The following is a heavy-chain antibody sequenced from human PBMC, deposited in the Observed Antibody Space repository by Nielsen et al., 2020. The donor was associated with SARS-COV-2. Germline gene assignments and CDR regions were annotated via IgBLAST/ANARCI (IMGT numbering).Heavy chain of an antibody. V-gene: IGHV4-4*07. CDR2: IQNGVTT. CDR3: ARDGWETEAGYSYNGMDV. CDR1: GDSIRHYY. J-gene: IGHJ6*01. Sequence: SETLSLTCTVSGDSIRHYYWNWVRQPAGKRLEWIGLIQNGVTTKYNPSFESRVTMSVDTSKNQFSLKLNSVTAADTAVYFCARDGWETEAGYSYNGMDVWGQGTTVTVSS. D-gene: IGHD1-26*01.